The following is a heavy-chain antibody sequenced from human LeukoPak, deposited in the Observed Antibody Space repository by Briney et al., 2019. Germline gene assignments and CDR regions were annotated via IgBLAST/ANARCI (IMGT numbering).Heavy chain of an antibody. D-gene: IGHD2-21*02. CDR3: AAEGSCGGDCYSYYYYGMDV. J-gene: IGHJ6*02. CDR2: IVVGSGNT. Sequence: SVKVSCKASGFTFTSSAMQWVRQARGQRLEWIGWIVVGSGNTNYAQKFQERVTITRDMSTSTAYMELSSLRSEDTAVYYCAAEGSCGGDCYSYYYYGMDVWGQGTTVTVSS. V-gene: IGHV1-58*02. CDR1: GFTFTSSA.